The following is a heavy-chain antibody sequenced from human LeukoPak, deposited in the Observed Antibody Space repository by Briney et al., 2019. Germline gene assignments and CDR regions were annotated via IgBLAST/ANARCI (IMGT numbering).Heavy chain of an antibody. J-gene: IGHJ4*02. CDR1: GGTFSSYA. CDR3: ARGSRYCSSTSCQYYFDY. CDR2: IIPIFGTA. D-gene: IGHD2-2*01. Sequence: GASVKVSCKASGGTFSSYAISWVRQAPGQGLEWMGGIIPIFGTANYAQKFQGRVTITTDESTSTAYMELSSLRSEDTAVYYCARGSRYCSSTSCQYYFDYWGQGTLVTVSS. V-gene: IGHV1-69*05.